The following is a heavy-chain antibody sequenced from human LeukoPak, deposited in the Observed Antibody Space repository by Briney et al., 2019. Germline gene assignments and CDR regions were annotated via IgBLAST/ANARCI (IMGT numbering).Heavy chain of an antibody. CDR3: ARTPPRSYYYDSVGSYFDF. D-gene: IGHD3-22*01. CDR2: IYSSGST. J-gene: IGHJ4*02. Sequence: SQTLSLTCTVSGGSINSGGFYWSWIRQHPGKGLECIGYIYSSGSTYYNPSLKSRITISEDSPENQFSLKLTSVTAADTAVYYCARTPPRSYYYDSVGSYFDFWGQGTLVTVSS. V-gene: IGHV4-31*03. CDR1: GGSINSGGFY.